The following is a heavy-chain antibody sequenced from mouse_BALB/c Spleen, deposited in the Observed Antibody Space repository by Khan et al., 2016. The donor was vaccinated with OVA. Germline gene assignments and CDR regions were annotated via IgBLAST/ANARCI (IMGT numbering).Heavy chain of an antibody. CDR2: IDPANGNT. CDR3: ARTYDGTMDY. J-gene: IGHJ4*01. CDR1: GFNIKDTY. V-gene: IGHV14-3*02. Sequence: VQLKQSGAELVKPGASVKLSCTASGFNIKDTYMHWVKQRPEEGLEWIGKIDPANGNTKYDPKFQGKATITAVTSSNTAYLQLSSLTSEDTAVYYCARTYDGTMDYWGQGTSVTVSS. D-gene: IGHD2-14*01.